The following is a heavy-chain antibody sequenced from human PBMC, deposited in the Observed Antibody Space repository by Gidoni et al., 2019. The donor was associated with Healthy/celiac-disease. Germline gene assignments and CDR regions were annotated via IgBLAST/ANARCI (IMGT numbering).Heavy chain of an antibody. Sequence: DVQLVESGGGLVQPGGSLRLSCAASGFTFRSYSMNWVRQAPGKGMEWVSYISSSRSTLYYADAGKGRFTISRDNAKNALYLQMNSLRDEDTAVYYCARSPGVGGLYYYYYGMDVWGQGTTVTVSS. CDR3: ARSPGVGGLYYYYYGMDV. V-gene: IGHV3-48*02. CDR1: GFTFRSYS. J-gene: IGHJ6*02. D-gene: IGHD3-16*01. CDR2: ISSSRSTL.